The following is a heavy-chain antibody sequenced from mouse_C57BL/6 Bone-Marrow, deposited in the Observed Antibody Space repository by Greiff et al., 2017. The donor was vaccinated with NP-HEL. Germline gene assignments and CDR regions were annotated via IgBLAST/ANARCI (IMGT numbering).Heavy chain of an antibody. Sequence: EVNLVESGGGLVKPGGSLKLSCAASGFTFSSYAMSWVRQTPEKRLEWVATISDGGSYTYYPDNVKGRFTISRDNAKNNLYLQMSHLKSEDTARYYCARDHPDYYGSQYYFDYWGQGTTLTVSS. CDR2: ISDGGSYT. V-gene: IGHV5-4*01. J-gene: IGHJ2*01. CDR3: ARDHPDYYGSQYYFDY. CDR1: GFTFSSYA. D-gene: IGHD1-1*01.